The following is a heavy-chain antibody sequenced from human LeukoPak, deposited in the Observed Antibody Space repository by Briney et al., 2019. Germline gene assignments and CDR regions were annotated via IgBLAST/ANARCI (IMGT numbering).Heavy chain of an antibody. D-gene: IGHD3-9*01. CDR1: GFTFSSYS. CDR2: ISSSSSYI. CDR3: ARRDILTGPPDY. J-gene: IGHJ4*02. V-gene: IGHV3-21*01. Sequence: PGGSLRLSCAASGFTFSSYSMNWVRQAPGKGLEWVSSISSSSSYIYYADSVKGRFTISRDNAKNSLYLQMNSLRAEDTAVYYCARRDILTGPPDYWGQGTLVTVSS.